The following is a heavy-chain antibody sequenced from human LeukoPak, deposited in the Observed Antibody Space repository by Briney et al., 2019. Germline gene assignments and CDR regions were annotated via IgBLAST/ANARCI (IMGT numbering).Heavy chain of an antibody. V-gene: IGHV1-18*01. Sequence: ASVKVSCKASGYTFTSYGISWVRQAPGQGLEWMGWISAYNGNTNYAQELQGRVTMTTDTSTSTAYMELRSLRSDDTAVYYCARDLLPIVVVPAAIGYWGQGTLVTVSS. CDR3: ARDLLPIVVVPAAIGY. J-gene: IGHJ4*02. D-gene: IGHD2-2*02. CDR2: ISAYNGNT. CDR1: GYTFTSYG.